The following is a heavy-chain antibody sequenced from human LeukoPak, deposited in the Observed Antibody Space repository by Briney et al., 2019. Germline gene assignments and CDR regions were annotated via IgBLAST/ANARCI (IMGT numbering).Heavy chain of an antibody. D-gene: IGHD1-1*01. CDR1: GGTFSSYA. J-gene: IGHJ5*02. Sequence: VASVKVSCKASGGTFSSYAISWVRQAPGQGLEWMGGIIPIFGTANYAQKFQGRVTITADESTRTAYMELSSLRSEDTAVYYCARRGTTGTTSWFDPWGQGTLVTVSS. CDR2: IIPIFGTA. CDR3: ARRGTTGTTSWFDP. V-gene: IGHV1-69*13.